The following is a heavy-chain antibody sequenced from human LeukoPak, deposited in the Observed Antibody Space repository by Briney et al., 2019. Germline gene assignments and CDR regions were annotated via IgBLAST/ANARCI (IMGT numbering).Heavy chain of an antibody. J-gene: IGHJ4*02. Sequence: PGGSLRLSCAASGFTFSYHWMTWVRQAPGKGLEWVANIKNDGTVKNYVDSVKGRFTISRDSAKNSLYLQMNSLRAEDTGVYYCAKDSYSKGGYWGQGVLVTVSS. CDR2: IKNDGTVK. CDR3: AKDSYSKGGY. D-gene: IGHD5-18*01. V-gene: IGHV3-7*01. CDR1: GFTFSYHW.